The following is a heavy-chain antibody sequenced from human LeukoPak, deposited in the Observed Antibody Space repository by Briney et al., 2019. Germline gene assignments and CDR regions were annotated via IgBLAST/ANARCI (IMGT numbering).Heavy chain of an antibody. CDR3: TRVGYIDEGIDY. Sequence: GGSLRLSCEASGFPFSSYWMTWVRQAPGKGLEWVANIKQDGSKKSYVDSVKGRFTISRDNAKNSLYLQMNSLGAEDTTIYYCTRVGYIDEGIDYWGQGTLVTVSS. V-gene: IGHV3-7*04. J-gene: IGHJ4*02. D-gene: IGHD5-24*01. CDR1: GFPFSSYW. CDR2: IKQDGSKK.